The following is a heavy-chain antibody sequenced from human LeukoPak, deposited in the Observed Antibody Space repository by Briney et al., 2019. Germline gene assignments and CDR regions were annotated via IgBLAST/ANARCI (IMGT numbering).Heavy chain of an antibody. D-gene: IGHD2-15*01. V-gene: IGHV3-64D*08. Sequence: GGSLRLSCLASGFTFNLYSMHWVRQAPGKGLEFVSVISSDGVYTYYAYSVKGRFTISRDNSKNTVYLQMSSLGADDTAVYYCAKVLGYCDGGTCYNSGMDSWGQGTLVTVSS. CDR1: GFTFNLYS. CDR2: ISSDGVYT. CDR3: AKVLGYCDGGTCYNSGMDS. J-gene: IGHJ4*02.